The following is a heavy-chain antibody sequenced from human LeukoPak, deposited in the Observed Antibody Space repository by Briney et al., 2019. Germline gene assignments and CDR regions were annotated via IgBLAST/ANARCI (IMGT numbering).Heavy chain of an antibody. J-gene: IGHJ4*02. CDR3: ARDGGNYLDF. CDR1: GDSVSSNSGA. V-gene: IGHV6-1*01. CDR2: TYYRSKWYN. D-gene: IGHD4-23*01. Sequence: SQTLSLTCAISGDSVSSNSGAWNWIRQSPSRGLEWLGRTYYRSKWYNEYAVSVKGRVTINPDTSKNQFSLQLNSVTPEDTAVYYCARDGGNYLDFWGQGNLVTVSS.